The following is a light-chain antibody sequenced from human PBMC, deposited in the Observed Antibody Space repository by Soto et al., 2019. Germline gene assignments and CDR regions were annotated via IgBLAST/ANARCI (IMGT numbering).Light chain of an antibody. Sequence: EIVLTQSPGALSMSPGGRVSLSCRASQSVSSSYLAWYQQKSGQPPRLLIYGASRRATGIPDRFSGSGFGTDFTLTISRLEPEDFAVYYCQQYSKSVWTFGQGTKVEIK. CDR2: GAS. V-gene: IGKV3-20*01. J-gene: IGKJ1*01. CDR3: QQYSKSVWT. CDR1: QSVSSSY.